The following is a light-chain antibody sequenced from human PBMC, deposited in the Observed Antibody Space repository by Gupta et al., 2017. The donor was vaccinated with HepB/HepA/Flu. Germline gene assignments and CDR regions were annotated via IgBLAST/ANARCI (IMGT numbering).Light chain of an antibody. J-gene: IGLJ3*02. Sequence: QSVLPQPPSASGTPGQGVTTSCPGSRSNIGSHPVTWHQQFPGRAPRLLIYTNNQRPAGVPDRISGSKSGTSASLAIHGLQSEDEADYYCAAWDDSLNGWVFGGGTKLTVL. CDR1: RSNIGSHP. CDR3: AAWDDSLNGWV. V-gene: IGLV1-44*01. CDR2: TNN.